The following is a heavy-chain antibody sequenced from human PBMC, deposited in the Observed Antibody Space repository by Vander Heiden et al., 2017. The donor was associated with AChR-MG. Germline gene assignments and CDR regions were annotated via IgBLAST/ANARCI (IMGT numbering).Heavy chain of an antibody. CDR1: GFTFISYG. Sequence: QVQLVESGGGVVQPGRSLRLSCAASGFTFISYGMHGVRQAPGKGLEWVAVIWYDGSNKYYADSVKGRFTISRDNSKNTLYLQMNSLRAEDTAVYYCARDRNHPWDIVATSNDAFDIWGQGTMVTVSS. CDR3: ARDRNHPWDIVATSNDAFDI. V-gene: IGHV3-33*01. CDR2: IWYDGSNK. J-gene: IGHJ3*02. D-gene: IGHD5-12*01.